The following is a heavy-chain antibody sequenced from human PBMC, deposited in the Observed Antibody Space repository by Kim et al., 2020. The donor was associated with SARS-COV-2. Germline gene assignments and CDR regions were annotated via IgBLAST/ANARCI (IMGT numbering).Heavy chain of an antibody. CDR2: IYYSGST. CDR1: GGSISSYY. V-gene: IGHV4-59*01. Sequence: SETLSLTCTVSGGSISSYYWSWIRQPPGKGLEWIGYIYYSGSTNYNPSLKSRVTISVDTSKNQFSLKLSSVTAADTAVYYCARGEGYTRYAFDIWGQGTMVTVSS. CDR3: ARGEGYTRYAFDI. J-gene: IGHJ3*02. D-gene: IGHD2-2*02.